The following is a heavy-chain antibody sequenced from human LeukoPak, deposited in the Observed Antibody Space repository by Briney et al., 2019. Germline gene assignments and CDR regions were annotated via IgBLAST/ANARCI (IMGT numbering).Heavy chain of an antibody. CDR3: SRGGDSSSWYGWFDP. Sequence: ASVKVSCRASGYTFTGYYLHWVRQAPGQGLEWMGWINPNSGGTIYAQKFQGRVTMTGDTSISTAYMELSRLRSDDTAVYYCSRGGDSSSWYGWFDPWGQGTLVTVSS. V-gene: IGHV1-2*02. J-gene: IGHJ5*02. CDR1: GYTFTGYY. CDR2: INPNSGGT. D-gene: IGHD6-13*01.